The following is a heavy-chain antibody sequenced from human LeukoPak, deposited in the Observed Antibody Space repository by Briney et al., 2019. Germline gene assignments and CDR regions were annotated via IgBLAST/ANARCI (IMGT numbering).Heavy chain of an antibody. CDR2: IRGSGGST. Sequence: PGGSLRLSCAASGFTFSSYAMSWVRQAPGKGVEWVSAIRGSGGSTYYADSGKGRFTISRDNSKNTLYLQMNSLRAEDTAVYYCAKEKWSSGVFDYWGQGTLVTVPS. J-gene: IGHJ4*02. V-gene: IGHV3-23*01. CDR3: AKEKWSSGVFDY. CDR1: GFTFSSYA. D-gene: IGHD6-19*01.